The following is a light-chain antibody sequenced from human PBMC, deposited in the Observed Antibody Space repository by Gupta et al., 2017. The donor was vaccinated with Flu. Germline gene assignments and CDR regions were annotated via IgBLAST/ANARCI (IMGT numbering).Light chain of an antibody. V-gene: IGKV1-39*01. CDR1: QIISSY. CDR2: AAS. CDR3: QQSYSTLWT. J-gene: IGKJ1*01. Sequence: DIQMTQSPSSLSASVGDRVTITCRASQIISSYLNWYQQKPGKAPKLLIYAASSLQSGVPSRFSGSESGTDFTLTISGLQREDFATYYCQQSYSTLWTFGQGTKVEI.